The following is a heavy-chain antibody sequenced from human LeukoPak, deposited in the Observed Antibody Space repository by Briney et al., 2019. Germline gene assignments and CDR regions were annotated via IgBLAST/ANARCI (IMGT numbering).Heavy chain of an antibody. D-gene: IGHD3-3*01. J-gene: IGHJ5*02. CDR1: GYTFTSYD. CDR3: ARDVYYDFWSGPPSYWFDP. V-gene: IGHV1-8*01. Sequence: ASVKVSCKASGYTFTSYDINWVRQATGQGLEWMGWMNPNSGNTGYAQKFQGRVTMTRNTSISTAYMELSSLRSEDTAVYYCARDVYYDFWSGPPSYWFDPWGQGTLVTVSS. CDR2: MNPNSGNT.